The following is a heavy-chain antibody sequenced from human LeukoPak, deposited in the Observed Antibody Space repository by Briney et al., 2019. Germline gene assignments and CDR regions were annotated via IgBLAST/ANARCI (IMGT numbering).Heavy chain of an antibody. D-gene: IGHD1-26*01. CDR2: IYYSGST. CDR3: ARQIVGAYDAFDI. J-gene: IGHJ3*02. Sequence: ETLSLTCTVSGGSISSYYWSWIRQPPGKGLEWIGYIYYSGSTNYNPSLKSRVTISVDTSKNQFSLKLSSVTAADTAVYYCARQIVGAYDAFDIWGQGTMVTVSS. CDR1: GGSISSYY. V-gene: IGHV4-59*08.